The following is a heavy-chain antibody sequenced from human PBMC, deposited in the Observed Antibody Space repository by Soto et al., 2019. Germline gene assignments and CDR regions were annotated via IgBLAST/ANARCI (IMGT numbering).Heavy chain of an antibody. D-gene: IGHD6-19*01. CDR3: AREAIAVAGPYGMDV. CDR1: GFTFSSYA. Sequence: QVQLVESGGGVVQPGRSLRLSCAASGFTFSSYAMHWVRQAPGTGLEWVAVISYDGSTKYYADSVKGRFTISRDNSKNTLYLQMNSLRAEDTAVYYCAREAIAVAGPYGMDVWGQGTTVTVSS. J-gene: IGHJ6*02. V-gene: IGHV3-30-3*01. CDR2: ISYDGSTK.